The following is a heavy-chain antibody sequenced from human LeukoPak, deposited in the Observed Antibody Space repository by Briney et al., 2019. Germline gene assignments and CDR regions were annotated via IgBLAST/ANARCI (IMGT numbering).Heavy chain of an antibody. CDR1: GFTFSSYE. D-gene: IGHD3-22*01. CDR2: ISSSDSTI. CDR3: ASGSGSYWYIDL. J-gene: IGHJ2*01. Sequence: PGGSLRLSCAASGFTFSSYEMNWVRQAPGKGLEWVSYISSSDSTIYYADSVKGRFTISRDNAKNSLYLQMNSLRAEDTAVYYCASGSGSYWYIDLWGRGTLVTVSS. V-gene: IGHV3-48*03.